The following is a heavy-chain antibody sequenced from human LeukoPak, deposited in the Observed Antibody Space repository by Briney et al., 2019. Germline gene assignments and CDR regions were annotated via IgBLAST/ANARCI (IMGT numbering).Heavy chain of an antibody. V-gene: IGHV3-23*01. CDR3: AKDLVTMVRGPRGLAFDI. CDR2: ISGSGGST. D-gene: IGHD3-10*01. Sequence: GGSLRLSCAASGFTFSSFAMSWVRQAPGKGLEWVSDISGSGGSTYYADSVKGRFTISRDNSKNTLYLQMNSLRAEDTAVYYCAKDLVTMVRGPRGLAFDIWGQGTMVTVSS. CDR1: GFTFSSFA. J-gene: IGHJ3*02.